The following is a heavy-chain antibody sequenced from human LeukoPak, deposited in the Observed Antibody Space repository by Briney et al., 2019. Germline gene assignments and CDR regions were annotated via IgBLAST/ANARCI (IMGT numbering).Heavy chain of an antibody. CDR2: ISSSSSYI. V-gene: IGHV3-21*01. CDR3: ARDQLPAAPLDY. D-gene: IGHD2-2*01. J-gene: IGHJ4*02. CDR1: GFTFSSYS. Sequence: GGSLRLSCAASGFTFSSYSMNWVRQAPGKGLEWVSSISSSSSYIYYADSVKGRFTISRDNAKNSLYLQMNSLRAEDTAVYYCARDQLPAAPLDYWGQGTLVTVSS.